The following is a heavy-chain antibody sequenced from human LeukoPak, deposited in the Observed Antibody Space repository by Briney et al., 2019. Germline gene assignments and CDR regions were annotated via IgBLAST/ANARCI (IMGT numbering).Heavy chain of an antibody. CDR1: GFTFDDYA. J-gene: IGHJ3*02. CDR2: ISWNSGSI. CDR3: AKDMRMVLRDAFDI. V-gene: IGHV3-9*01. D-gene: IGHD3-10*01. Sequence: PGGSLRLSCAASGFTFDDYAMPWVRQAPGKGLEWVLGISWNSGSIGYADSVKGRFTISRDNAKNSLYLQMNSLRAEDTALYYCAKDMRMVLRDAFDIWGQGTMVTVSS.